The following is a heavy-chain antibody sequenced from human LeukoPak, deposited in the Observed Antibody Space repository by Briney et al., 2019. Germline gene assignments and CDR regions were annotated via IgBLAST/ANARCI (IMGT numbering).Heavy chain of an antibody. D-gene: IGHD6-13*01. Sequence: PGGSLRLSCAVSGFTFSSYAMHWVRQAPGKGLEWVAAISYDGSNKYYADSVKGRFTISRDNSKNTLYVQMNSLRAEDTAVYYCARMSSSSWYVCDYWGQGTLVTVSS. V-gene: IGHV3-30*04. CDR2: ISYDGSNK. J-gene: IGHJ4*02. CDR3: ARMSSSSWYVCDY. CDR1: GFTFSSYA.